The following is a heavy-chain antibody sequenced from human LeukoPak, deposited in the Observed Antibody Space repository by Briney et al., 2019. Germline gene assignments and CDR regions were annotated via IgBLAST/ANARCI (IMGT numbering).Heavy chain of an antibody. CDR3: ARVRSAAAGPLDY. D-gene: IGHD6-13*01. V-gene: IGHV3-7*01. CDR1: GFTFSDHY. CDR2: INHDATEK. Sequence: PGGSLRLSCAASGFTFSDHYLDWVRQAPGRGLEWVANINHDATEKYYVDSVKGRFTISRDNAKKSLYLQMNSLRADDTAVYHCARVRSAAAGPLDYWGQGTLVTVSS. J-gene: IGHJ4*02.